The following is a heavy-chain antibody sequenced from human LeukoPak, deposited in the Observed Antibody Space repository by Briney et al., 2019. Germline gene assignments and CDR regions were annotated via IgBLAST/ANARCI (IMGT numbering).Heavy chain of an antibody. Sequence: PGGSLRLSCAASGFTFSSYWMHWVRQAPGKGLVWVSHINSDGSSTNYADSVKGRFTISRDNSKNILYLQMNSLRAEDTAMYYCAKWSSGSGRPDYYMDVWGKGTTVTISS. D-gene: IGHD3-10*01. CDR1: GFTFSSYW. J-gene: IGHJ6*03. CDR3: AKWSSGSGRPDYYMDV. CDR2: INSDGSST. V-gene: IGHV3-74*01.